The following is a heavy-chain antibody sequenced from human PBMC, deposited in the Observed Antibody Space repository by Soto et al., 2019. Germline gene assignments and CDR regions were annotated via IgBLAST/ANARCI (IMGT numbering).Heavy chain of an antibody. CDR3: ARGGGLMHLFDY. CDR1: GGSISSGGYY. D-gene: IGHD3-16*01. V-gene: IGHV4-31*03. Sequence: QVQLQESGPGLVKPSQTLSLTCTVSGGSISSGGYYWSWIRQHPGKGLEWIGYIYYSGSTYYNPSLKGRVTISVDTSKNQCSLKLSSVTAADTAVYYCARGGGLMHLFDYWGQGTLVTVSS. CDR2: IYYSGST. J-gene: IGHJ4*02.